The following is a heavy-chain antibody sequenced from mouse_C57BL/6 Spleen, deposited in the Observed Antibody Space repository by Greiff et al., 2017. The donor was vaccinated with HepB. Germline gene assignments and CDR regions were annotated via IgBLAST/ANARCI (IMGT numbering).Heavy chain of an antibody. CDR1: GYTFTSSW. Sequence: QVQLQQPGAELVKPGASVKLSCKASGYTFTSSWMNWVKQRPGKGLEWIGRIYPGDGDTNYNGKFKGKATLTADKSSSTAYMQLSSLTSEDSAVYFCARAGNYGFDYWGQGTTLTVSS. CDR2: IYPGDGDT. J-gene: IGHJ2*01. V-gene: IGHV1-82*01. D-gene: IGHD2-1*01. CDR3: ARAGNYGFDY.